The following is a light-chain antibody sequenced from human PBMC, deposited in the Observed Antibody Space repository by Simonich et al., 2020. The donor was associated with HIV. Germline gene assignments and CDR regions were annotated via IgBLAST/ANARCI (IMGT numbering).Light chain of an antibody. CDR2: AAF. V-gene: IGKV1-9*01. CDR3: QKYNSALHT. Sequence: IQLSQSPSFLSASVGDRVTITCRASKGFSRCLAWYQQKPGKAPKILIYAAFTLQSGVPSRFSGSGSGTECTLTISSLQPEDFATYDCQKYNSALHTFGGGTKVEIK. J-gene: IGKJ4*01. CDR1: KGFSRC.